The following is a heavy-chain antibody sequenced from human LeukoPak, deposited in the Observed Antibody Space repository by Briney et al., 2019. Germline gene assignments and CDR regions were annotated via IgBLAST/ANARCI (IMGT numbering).Heavy chain of an antibody. CDR3: ARQIGAGRWSFDY. CDR1: GGSISSSYY. Sequence: SETLSLTCTVSGGSISSSYYWGWIRQPPGKGLEWIGSINYSGSTYYNPSLKSRVTISVDTSKNQFSLKLTSVTAADTAVYYCARQIGAGRWSFDYWGQGTLVTVSS. J-gene: IGHJ4*02. V-gene: IGHV4-39*01. CDR2: INYSGST. D-gene: IGHD4-23*01.